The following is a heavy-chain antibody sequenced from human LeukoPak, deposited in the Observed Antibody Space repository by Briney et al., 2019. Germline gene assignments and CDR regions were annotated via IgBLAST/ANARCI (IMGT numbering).Heavy chain of an antibody. CDR3: ARGLLGDFWSGPIIGVYYFDY. D-gene: IGHD3-3*01. CDR2: INHSGST. Sequence: PSETLSLTCAVYGGSFSGYYWSWIRQPPGKGLEWIGEINHSGSTNYNPSLKSRVTISVDTSKNQFSLKLSSVTAADTAVYYCARGLLGDFWSGPIIGVYYFDYWGQGTLVTVSS. V-gene: IGHV4-34*01. CDR1: GGSFSGYY. J-gene: IGHJ4*02.